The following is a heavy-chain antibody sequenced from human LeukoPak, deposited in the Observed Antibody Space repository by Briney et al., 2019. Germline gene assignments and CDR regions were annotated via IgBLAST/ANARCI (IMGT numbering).Heavy chain of an antibody. CDR2: INHSGST. J-gene: IGHJ4*02. CDR3: ARGPRRDGYKLRGMPFDY. CDR1: GGSFSGYY. Sequence: TSETLSLTCAVYGGSFSGYYWSWIRQPPGKGLEWIGEINHSGSTNYNPSLKSRVTISVDTSKNQFSLKLSSVTAADTAVYYCARGPRRDGYKLRGMPFDYWGQGTLVTVSS. V-gene: IGHV4-34*01. D-gene: IGHD5-24*01.